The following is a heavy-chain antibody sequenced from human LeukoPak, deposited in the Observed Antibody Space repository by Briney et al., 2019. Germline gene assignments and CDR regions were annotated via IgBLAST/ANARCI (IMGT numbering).Heavy chain of an antibody. CDR1: GLTVSSNC. Sequence: PGGSLRLSCAASGLTVSSNCMSWVRQAPGKGLEWVSFIYSGGNTYYADSVKGRFTISRDNSKNTLYLQMNSLRAEDTAVYYCAKDILYSGYDRRSNWGQGTLVTVSS. J-gene: IGHJ4*02. CDR2: IYSGGNT. D-gene: IGHD5-12*01. V-gene: IGHV3-53*01. CDR3: AKDILYSGYDRRSN.